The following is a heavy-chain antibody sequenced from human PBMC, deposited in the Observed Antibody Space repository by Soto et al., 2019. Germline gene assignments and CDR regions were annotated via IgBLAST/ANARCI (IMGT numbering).Heavy chain of an antibody. V-gene: IGHV6-1*01. Sequence: PSQTLSLTCAISGDSVSSNSAAWNCIRQSPSRGLEWLGRTYYRSRWYNDYAVSVKSRITVNPDTSKNQFSLHLNSVTPEDTAVYYGAGTTSLQSYDIDIWDKGTTVTVSS. CDR1: GDSVSSNSAA. D-gene: IGHD1-7*01. CDR2: TYYRSRWYN. J-gene: IGHJ6*03. CDR3: AGTTSLQSYDIDI.